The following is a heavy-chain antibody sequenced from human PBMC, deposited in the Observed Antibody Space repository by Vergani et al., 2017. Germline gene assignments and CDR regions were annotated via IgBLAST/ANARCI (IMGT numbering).Heavy chain of an antibody. CDR3: ARGLETGIAGRYYYMDV. J-gene: IGHJ6*03. V-gene: IGHV4-59*01. D-gene: IGHD6-13*01. CDR1: GGSISSYY. Sequence: QVQLQESGPGLVKPSETLSLTCTVSGGSISSYYWSWIRQPPGKGLEWIGYIYYSGSTNYNPSLKSRVTISVDTSKNQFSLKLSSVTAADTAVYYCARGLETGIAGRYYYMDVWGKGTTVTVSS. CDR2: IYYSGST.